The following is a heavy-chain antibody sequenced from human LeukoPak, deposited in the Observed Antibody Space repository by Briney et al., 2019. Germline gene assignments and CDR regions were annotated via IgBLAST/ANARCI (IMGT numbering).Heavy chain of an antibody. J-gene: IGHJ4*02. CDR2: ISAYNGNT. D-gene: IGHD2-2*01. CDR3: ARRGVYCSSTSCYGGDPYFDY. CDR1: GYTFTSYG. V-gene: IGHV1-18*01. Sequence: GASVKVSCKASGYTFTSYGISWVRQAPGQGLEWMGWISAYNGNTNYAQKLQGRVTMTTDTSTSTAYMELRSLRSDDTAVYYCARRGVYCSSTSCYGGDPYFDYWGQGTLVTVSS.